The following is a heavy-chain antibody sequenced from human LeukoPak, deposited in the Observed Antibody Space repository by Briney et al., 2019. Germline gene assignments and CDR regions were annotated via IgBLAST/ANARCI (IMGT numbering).Heavy chain of an antibody. Sequence: SETLSLTCTVPGGSISSNRHYWAWIRQPPGKELEWIGNIYYRGSIAYNPSLRSRVTMSTDTSKNQFSLRLSSVTAADTAVFYCARLSNTGSFDFDNWGQGTLVTVSS. V-gene: IGHV4-39*01. D-gene: IGHD1-26*01. CDR3: ARLSNTGSFDFDN. CDR2: IYYRGSI. J-gene: IGHJ4*02. CDR1: GGSISSNRHY.